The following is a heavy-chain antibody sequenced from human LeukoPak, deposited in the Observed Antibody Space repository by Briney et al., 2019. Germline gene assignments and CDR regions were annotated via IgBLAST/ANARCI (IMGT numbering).Heavy chain of an antibody. CDR3: VRVRGNYLDY. V-gene: IGHV3-72*01. Sequence: GGSLRLSCAVSGFTFSDHYMDWVRQAPGKGLEWVGRIREKIYNYTTQYAASVKGRFTISRDDSQSSLYLQMNSLEVDDTAVYYCVRVRGNYLDYWGQGTLVTVSS. D-gene: IGHD3-16*01. CDR1: GFTFSDHY. J-gene: IGHJ4*02. CDR2: IREKIYNYTT.